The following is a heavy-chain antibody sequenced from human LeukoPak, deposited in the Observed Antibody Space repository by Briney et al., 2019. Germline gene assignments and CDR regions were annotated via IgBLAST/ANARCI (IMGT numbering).Heavy chain of an antibody. CDR1: GYTFTSYD. D-gene: IGHD2-15*01. Sequence: ASVKVSCKTSGYTFTSYDINWVRQATGQGLEWMGWMNPNSGNTGYAQKFQGRVTMTRNTSISTAYMELSSLRSEDTAVYYCARGLEVAALFLGYWGQGTLVTVSS. J-gene: IGHJ4*02. CDR2: MNPNSGNT. CDR3: ARGLEVAALFLGY. V-gene: IGHV1-8*01.